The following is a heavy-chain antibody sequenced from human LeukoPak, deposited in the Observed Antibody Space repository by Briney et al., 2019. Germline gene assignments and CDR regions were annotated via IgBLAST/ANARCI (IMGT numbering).Heavy chain of an antibody. CDR3: ARGSVGYTYGSAFDI. D-gene: IGHD5-18*01. J-gene: IGHJ3*02. CDR1: GFTFDDYG. V-gene: IGHV4-34*01. CDR2: INHSGST. Sequence: PGGSLRLSCAASGFTFDDYGMSWIRQPPGKELEWIGEINHSGSTNYNPSLKSRLTISVDTSKKQFSLKLSSVTAADTAVYYCARGSVGYTYGSAFDIWGQGTMVTVSS.